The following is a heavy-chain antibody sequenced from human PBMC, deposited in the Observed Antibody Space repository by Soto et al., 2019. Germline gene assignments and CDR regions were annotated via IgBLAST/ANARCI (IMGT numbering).Heavy chain of an antibody. CDR3: AKDDGSSSSSYYYYGMDV. CDR2: ISYDGSNK. D-gene: IGHD6-6*01. V-gene: IGHV3-30*18. CDR1: GFTFSSYG. J-gene: IGHJ6*02. Sequence: HPGGSLRLSCAASGFTFSSYGMHWVRQAPGKGLEWVAVISYDGSNKYYADSVKGRFTISRDNSKNTLYLQMNSLRAEDTAVYYCAKDDGSSSSSYYYYGMDVWGQGTTVTVSS.